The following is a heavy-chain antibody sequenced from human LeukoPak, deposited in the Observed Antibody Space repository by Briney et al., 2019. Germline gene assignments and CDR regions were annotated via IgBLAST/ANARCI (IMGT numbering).Heavy chain of an antibody. CDR1: GFTFSSYW. CDR2: IKEDGSEK. V-gene: IGHV3-7*01. CDR3: ARYHYFDY. Sequence: GGSLRLSCAASGFTFSSYWMSWVRQAPGKGLEWVANIKEDGSEKFYVDPVRGRFTISRDNAKNSLYLQMNSLRAEDTAVYYCARYHYFDYWGQGTLVTVSS. J-gene: IGHJ4*02.